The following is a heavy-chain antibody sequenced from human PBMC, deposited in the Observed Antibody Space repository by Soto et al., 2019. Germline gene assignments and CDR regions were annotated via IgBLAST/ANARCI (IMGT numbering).Heavy chain of an antibody. CDR2: IWYDGSNK. V-gene: IGHV3-33*01. Sequence: GGSLRLSCAASGFTFRSYGMHWVRQAPGKGLEWVAVIWYDGSNKYYADSVKGRFTISRDNSKNTLYLQMNSLRAEDTAVYYCASRKDYDYIWGSYRADDAFDIWGQGTMVTVSS. D-gene: IGHD3-16*02. CDR1: GFTFRSYG. J-gene: IGHJ3*02. CDR3: ASRKDYDYIWGSYRADDAFDI.